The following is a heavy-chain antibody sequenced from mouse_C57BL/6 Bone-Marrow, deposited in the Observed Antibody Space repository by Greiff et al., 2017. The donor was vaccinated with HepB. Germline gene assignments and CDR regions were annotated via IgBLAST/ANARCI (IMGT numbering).Heavy chain of an antibody. CDR1: GFSLTSYG. V-gene: IGHV2-5*01. D-gene: IGHD2-1*01. J-gene: IGHJ3*01. CDR2: IWRGGST. CDR3: AKNRGVYGNYVGWFAY. Sequence: VQLQESGPGLVQPSQSLSITCTVSGFSLTSYGVHWVRQSPGKGLEWLGVIWRGGSTDYNAAFMSRLSITKYNSKSQVFFKMNSLQADDTAIYYCAKNRGVYGNYVGWFAYWGQGTLVTVSA.